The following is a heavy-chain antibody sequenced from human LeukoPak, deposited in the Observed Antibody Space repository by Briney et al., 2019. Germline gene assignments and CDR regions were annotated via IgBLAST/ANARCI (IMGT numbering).Heavy chain of an antibody. CDR2: ISYDGSKK. Sequence: ARSLRLSCAASGFTFSSYAMHWVRQAPGKGLEWVAVISYDGSKKYYAESVKGRFTISRDNAKNSLYLQMNSLRAEDTALYYCAREEGDGFDVWGQGTMVTVSS. CDR1: GFTFSSYA. V-gene: IGHV3-30-3*01. J-gene: IGHJ3*01. CDR3: AREEGDGFDV.